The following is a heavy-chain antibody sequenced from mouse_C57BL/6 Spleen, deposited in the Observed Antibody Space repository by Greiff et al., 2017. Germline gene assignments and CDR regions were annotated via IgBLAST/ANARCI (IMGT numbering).Heavy chain of an antibody. CDR1: GFTFSSYG. V-gene: IGHV5-6*01. J-gene: IGHJ4*01. Sequence: EVKLVESGGDLVKPGGSLKLSCAASGFTFSSYGMSWVRQTPDKRLEWVATISSGGSYTYYPDSVKGRFTISRDNAKNTLYLQMSSLKSEDTAMYYCARQDWDYYAMDYWGQGTSVTVAS. D-gene: IGHD4-1*01. CDR2: ISSGGSYT. CDR3: ARQDWDYYAMDY.